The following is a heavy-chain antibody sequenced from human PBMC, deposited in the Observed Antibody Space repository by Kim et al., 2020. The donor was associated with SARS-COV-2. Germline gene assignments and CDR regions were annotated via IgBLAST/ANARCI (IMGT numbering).Heavy chain of an antibody. V-gene: IGHV3-23*01. CDR2: MSGSGGST. Sequence: GGSLRLSCAASGFSFSSYAMSWVRQAPGKGLEWVSAMSGSGGSTNYADSVKGRFTISRDNSKNTLYLQMNSLRAEDTAVYYCAKVGTSSWYLPFDPWGQGTLVTVSS. CDR3: AKVGTSSWYLPFDP. D-gene: IGHD6-13*01. J-gene: IGHJ5*02. CDR1: GFSFSSYA.